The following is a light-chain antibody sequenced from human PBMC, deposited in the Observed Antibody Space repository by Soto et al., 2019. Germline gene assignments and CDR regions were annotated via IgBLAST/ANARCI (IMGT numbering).Light chain of an antibody. Sequence: EIVLTQSPGTLSLSPGERATLSCRASQSVSSTFLAWYQQKPGQAPRLLIYAASSRATGIPDRFSGSGSGTDFTLTISRLEPEDFAVYYCQQYGSSHPTFGQGTKVDIK. CDR1: QSVSSTF. CDR2: AAS. J-gene: IGKJ1*01. CDR3: QQYGSSHPT. V-gene: IGKV3-20*01.